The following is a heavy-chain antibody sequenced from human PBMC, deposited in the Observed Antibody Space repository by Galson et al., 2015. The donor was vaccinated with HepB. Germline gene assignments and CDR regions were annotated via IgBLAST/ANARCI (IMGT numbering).Heavy chain of an antibody. Sequence: SLRLSCAASGFTFSYYAMSWVRQAPGQGLEWVSAITPSGDNTYSSDSMKGRFTISRDNSQNTLFLQINSLRVDDTAMYFCAKMFPEKTDGWYRQALYYFDSWGQGTRVTVSS. CDR2: ITPSGDNT. CDR3: AKMFPEKTDGWYRQALYYFDS. D-gene: IGHD6-19*01. CDR1: GFTFSYYA. J-gene: IGHJ4*02. V-gene: IGHV3-23*01.